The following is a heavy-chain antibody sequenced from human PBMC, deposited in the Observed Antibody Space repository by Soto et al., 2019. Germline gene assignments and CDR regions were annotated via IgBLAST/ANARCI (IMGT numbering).Heavy chain of an antibody. D-gene: IGHD2-15*01. CDR2: INHSGST. Sequence: QVQLQQWGAGLLKPSETLSLTCAVYGGSFSDYSWTWIRQSPGKGLEWIGEINHSGSTNYNPSLKSRVTISVDTSKNQFSLKLRSVTAADTAVYYCARPRMVETATFNYWGQGNLVTVSS. CDR1: GGSFSDYS. CDR3: ARPRMVETATFNY. J-gene: IGHJ4*02. V-gene: IGHV4-34*01.